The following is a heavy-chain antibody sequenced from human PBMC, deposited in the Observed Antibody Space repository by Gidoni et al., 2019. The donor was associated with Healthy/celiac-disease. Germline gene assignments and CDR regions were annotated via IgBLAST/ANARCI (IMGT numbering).Heavy chain of an antibody. V-gene: IGHV3-7*01. J-gene: IGHJ4*02. Sequence: EVQLVESGGGLVQPGGSLRLSCAASGFTFSSYWMRWVRQDPGKGLEWVANIKIDGSEKYYVDSVKCRFTISRDNAKNSLYLQMNSLRAEDRAVYYCARDRRGRGKDYWGQGTLVTVSS. CDR2: IKIDGSEK. CDR1: GFTFSSYW. D-gene: IGHD2-15*01. CDR3: ARDRRGRGKDY.